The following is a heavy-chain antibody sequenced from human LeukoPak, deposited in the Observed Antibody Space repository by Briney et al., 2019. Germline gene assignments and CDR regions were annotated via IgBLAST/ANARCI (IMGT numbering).Heavy chain of an antibody. Sequence: GASVKVSCKVSGYTLTELSMHWVRQAPGKGLEWMGGFDPEDGETICAQKFQGRVTMTEDTSTDTAYMELSSLRSEDTAVYYCATRSHYYGSGSYYYFDYWGQGTLVTVSS. CDR3: ATRSHYYGSGSYYYFDY. CDR2: FDPEDGET. J-gene: IGHJ4*02. D-gene: IGHD3-10*01. V-gene: IGHV1-24*01. CDR1: GYTLTELS.